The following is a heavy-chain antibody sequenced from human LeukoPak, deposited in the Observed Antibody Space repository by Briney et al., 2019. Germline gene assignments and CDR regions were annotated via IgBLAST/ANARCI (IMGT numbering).Heavy chain of an antibody. D-gene: IGHD1-26*01. CDR3: ARSGEEWELLAGY. Sequence: GRSLRLSCAASGFTFSSYAMHWVRQAPGKGLEWVAVISYDGSNKYYADSVKGRFTISRDNSKNTLYLQMNSLRAEDTAVYYCARSGEEWELLAGYWGQGTLVTVSS. CDR1: GFTFSSYA. J-gene: IGHJ4*02. CDR2: ISYDGSNK. V-gene: IGHV3-30-3*01.